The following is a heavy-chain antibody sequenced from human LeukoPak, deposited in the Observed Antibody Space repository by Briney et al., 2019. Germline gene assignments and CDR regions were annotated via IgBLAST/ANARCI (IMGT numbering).Heavy chain of an antibody. Sequence: GASVKVSCKTSGYTFTSYGINWVRQAPGQGLEWMGWISGYNGNTNYAQNIEGRVTMTTDTSTSTAYMELRSLRSDDTAVYYCARSDFWSGYSHYMDVWGKGTTVTVSS. CDR3: ARSDFWSGYSHYMDV. V-gene: IGHV1-18*01. CDR2: ISGYNGNT. CDR1: GYTFTSYG. D-gene: IGHD3-3*01. J-gene: IGHJ6*03.